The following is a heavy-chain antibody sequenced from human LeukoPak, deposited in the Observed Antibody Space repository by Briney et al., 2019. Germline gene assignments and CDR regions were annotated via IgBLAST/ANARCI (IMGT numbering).Heavy chain of an antibody. CDR1: GGTFSSYA. D-gene: IGHD6-13*01. Sequence: SVKVSCKASGGTFSSYAISWVRQAPGQGLEWMGGIIPIFGTANYAQKFQGRVTITADESTSTAYMELSSLGSEDTAVYYCARALGDSSSWYAFDIWAQGTMVIVSS. J-gene: IGHJ3*02. CDR2: IIPIFGTA. CDR3: ARALGDSSSWYAFDI. V-gene: IGHV1-69*13.